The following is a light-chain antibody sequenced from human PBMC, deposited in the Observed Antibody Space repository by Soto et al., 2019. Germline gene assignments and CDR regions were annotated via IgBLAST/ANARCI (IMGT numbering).Light chain of an antibody. J-gene: IGLJ2*01. CDR3: AAWDDSLNGVV. CDR1: SSNIGGNI. CDR2: GND. Sequence: QAVVTQPPSASGTPGQRVTISCSGSSSNIGGNIVNWYQQLPGTVPKLLIFGNDQRPSWVPDRFSGSKSGTSASLAISGLQSEDEANDYCAAWDDSLNGVVFGGGTKLTVL. V-gene: IGLV1-44*01.